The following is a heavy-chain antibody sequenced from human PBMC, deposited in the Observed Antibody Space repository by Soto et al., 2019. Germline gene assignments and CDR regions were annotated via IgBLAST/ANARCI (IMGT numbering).Heavy chain of an antibody. V-gene: IGHV4-59*01. J-gene: IGHJ4*02. D-gene: IGHD3-16*02. CDR1: GGSISSYY. CDR2: IYYSGST. CDR3: ARAPRGNYCYISYFDY. Sequence: PSETLSLTCTVSGGSISSYYWSWIRQPPGKGLEWIGYIYYSGSTNYNPSLKSRVTISVDTSKNQFSLKLSSVTAADTAVYYCARAPRGNYCYISYFDYWGQGTRVTVTS.